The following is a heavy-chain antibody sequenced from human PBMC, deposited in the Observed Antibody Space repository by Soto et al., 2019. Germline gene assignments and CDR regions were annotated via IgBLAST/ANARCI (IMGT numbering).Heavy chain of an antibody. J-gene: IGHJ4*02. CDR2: IKSKTDGGTT. D-gene: IGHD6-13*01. CDR1: GFTFSNAW. V-gene: IGHV3-15*01. Sequence: GGSLRLSCAASGFTFSNAWMSWVRQAPGKGLEWVGRIKSKTDGGTTDYAAPVKGRFTISRDDSKNTLYLQMNSLKTEDTAVYYCTTDPSPPIAAAETGNSRTDYWGQGTLVTVSS. CDR3: TTDPSPPIAAAETGNSRTDY.